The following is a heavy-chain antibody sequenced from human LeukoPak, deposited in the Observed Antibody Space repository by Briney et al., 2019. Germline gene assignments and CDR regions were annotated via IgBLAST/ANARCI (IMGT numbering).Heavy chain of an antibody. CDR3: TTILWDSNSMDFDY. CDR1: GFTFSNAW. D-gene: IGHD6-6*01. Sequence: GGSLRLSCAAPGFTFSNAWMSWVRQAPGKGLEWVGRIKSKTDGGTTDYAAPVKGRFTISRDDSKNTLYLQMNSLKTEDTAVYYCTTILWDSNSMDFDYWGQGTLVTVSS. V-gene: IGHV3-15*01. CDR2: IKSKTDGGTT. J-gene: IGHJ4*02.